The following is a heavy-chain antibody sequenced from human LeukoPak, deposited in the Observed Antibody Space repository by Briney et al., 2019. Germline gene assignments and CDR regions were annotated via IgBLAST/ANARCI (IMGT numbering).Heavy chain of an antibody. V-gene: IGHV3-23*01. D-gene: IGHD3-10*01. CDR3: ARDPYNTILYRLAH. CDR1: GFAFGTYG. CDR2: ISANGQAT. Sequence: GGSLRLTCAGSGFAFGTYGMSWVRQAPGKGLEWVASISANGQATHYADSVEGRFTISSDNSKSTLYLQLNSLRAEDTATYYCARDPYNTILYRLAHWGQGTLVTVSS. J-gene: IGHJ4*02.